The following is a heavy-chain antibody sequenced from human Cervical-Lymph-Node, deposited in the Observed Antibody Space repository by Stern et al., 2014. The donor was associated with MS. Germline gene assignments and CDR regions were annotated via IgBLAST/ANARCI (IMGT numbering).Heavy chain of an antibody. V-gene: IGHV4-61*02. CDR3: AREHRGSGWARYYFDS. CDR1: GDSVTSDSSY. CDR2: IYLTGGA. J-gene: IGHJ4*02. D-gene: IGHD6-19*01. Sequence: QVQLQESGPGLVKPSQTLSLTCTVSGDSVTSDSSYWTWIRQPAGKGLEWVGRIYLTGGANYNSSLTSRVAISLDTSKNQFSLRLGSGPAADTAVYYCAREHRGSGWARYYFDSWGQGILVTVSS.